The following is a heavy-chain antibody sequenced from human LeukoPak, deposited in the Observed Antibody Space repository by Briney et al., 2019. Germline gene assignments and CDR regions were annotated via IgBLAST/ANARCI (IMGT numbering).Heavy chain of an antibody. V-gene: IGHV3-15*01. J-gene: IGHJ6*03. D-gene: IGHD3-10*01. CDR1: GFTFSNAW. CDR3: TTRVQNYYYYMDA. CDR2: IKSKTDGGTT. Sequence: TGGSLRLSCAASGFTFSNAWMSWVRQAPGKGLEWVGRIKSKTDGGTTDHAAPVKGRFTISRDDSKNTLYLQMNSLKTEDTAVYYCTTRVQNYYYYMDAWGKGTTVTVSS.